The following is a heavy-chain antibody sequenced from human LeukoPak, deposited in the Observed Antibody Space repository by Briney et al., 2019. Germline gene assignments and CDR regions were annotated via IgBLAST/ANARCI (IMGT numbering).Heavy chain of an antibody. D-gene: IGHD1-26*01. Sequence: GGSLRLSCAASGFTFSSYSMTWVRQAPGKGLEWVSSISSSSSYIYYADSVKGRFTISRDNAKNSLYLQMNSLRAEDTAVYYCARERGSYLHYFDYWGQGTLVTVSS. CDR1: GFTFSSYS. V-gene: IGHV3-21*01. CDR2: ISSSSSYI. J-gene: IGHJ4*02. CDR3: ARERGSYLHYFDY.